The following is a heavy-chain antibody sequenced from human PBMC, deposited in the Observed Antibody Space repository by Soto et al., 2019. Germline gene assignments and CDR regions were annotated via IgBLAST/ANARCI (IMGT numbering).Heavy chain of an antibody. J-gene: IGHJ4*02. CDR1: GFTFGSYA. V-gene: IGHV3-23*01. CDR2: ISGSGGST. D-gene: IGHD6-13*01. CDR3: AKEAAAGLYYFDY. Sequence: EVQLLDSGGGLVQPGGSLRLSCAASGFTFGSYALNWVRLAPGKGLEWVSTISGSGGSTYYADSVKGRFAISRDNSKNTLYLHMNSLRAEDTAVYYCAKEAAAGLYYFDYWGQGTLVTASS.